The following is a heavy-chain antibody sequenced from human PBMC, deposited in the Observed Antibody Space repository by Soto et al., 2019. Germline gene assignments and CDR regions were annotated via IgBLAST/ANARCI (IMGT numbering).Heavy chain of an antibody. D-gene: IGHD6-25*01. J-gene: IGHJ4*02. Sequence: SETLSLTCSVSGGSISSSSYYWGWIRQPPGKGLEWIGSIYYSGSTYYNPSLKSRVTISIDKSKNQFSLKLSSLTAAATAVYYSSSLERLATISYYFAYWGQRTLVTVSS. CDR1: GGSISSSSYY. CDR3: SSLERLATISYYFAY. CDR2: IYYSGST. V-gene: IGHV4-39*01.